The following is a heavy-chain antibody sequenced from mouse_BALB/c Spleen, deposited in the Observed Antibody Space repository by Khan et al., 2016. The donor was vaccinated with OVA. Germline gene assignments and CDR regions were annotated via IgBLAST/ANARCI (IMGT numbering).Heavy chain of an antibody. CDR3: IRDGAYHRIDGWFAY. J-gene: IGHJ3*01. CDR1: GYTFTSYT. D-gene: IGHD2-14*01. Sequence: QVQLQQSGAELARPWASVKMSCKASGYTFTSYTIHWIKLRPGQGLEWIGYINPSNGYTNYTQKFTDKATLTAYKSHTTAYMELSSLTSDDSALYNCIRDGAYHRIDGWFAYWGQGTLVTVSA. V-gene: IGHV1-4*01. CDR2: INPSNGYT.